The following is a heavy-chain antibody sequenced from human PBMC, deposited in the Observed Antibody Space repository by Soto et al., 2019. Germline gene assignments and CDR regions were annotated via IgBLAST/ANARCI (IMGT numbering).Heavy chain of an antibody. CDR3: ARDGSGSYSFDY. Sequence: QVQLVQSGAEVKKSGSSVKVSCKASGGSFSSYSISWVRQAPGQGLEWMGGIVPLFGTANYAQKFQGRVTITADESTSTAYVQLSSLRSEDTAVYYCARDGSGSYSFDYWGQGTLVTVSS. V-gene: IGHV1-69*01. CDR1: GGSFSSYS. J-gene: IGHJ4*02. D-gene: IGHD3-10*01. CDR2: IVPLFGTA.